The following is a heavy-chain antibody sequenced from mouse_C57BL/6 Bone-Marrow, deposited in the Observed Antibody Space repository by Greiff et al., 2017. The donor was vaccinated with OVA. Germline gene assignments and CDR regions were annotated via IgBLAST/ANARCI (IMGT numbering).Heavy chain of an antibody. J-gene: IGHJ2*01. CDR3: TAHYYGSSYYFDY. D-gene: IGHD1-1*01. CDR2: IRLKSDNYAT. V-gene: IGHV6-3*01. CDR1: GFTFSNYW. Sequence: ESGGGLVQPGGSMKLSCVASGFTFSNYWMNWVRQSPEKGLEWVAQIRLKSDNYATHYAESVKGRFTISRDDSKSSVYLQMNNLRAEDTGIYYCTAHYYGSSYYFDYWGQGTTLTVSS.